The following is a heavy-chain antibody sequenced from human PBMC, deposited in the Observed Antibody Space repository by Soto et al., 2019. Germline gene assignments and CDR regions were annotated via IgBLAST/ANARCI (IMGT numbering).Heavy chain of an antibody. D-gene: IGHD6-13*01. CDR3: ARHGAAVLYYYGMDV. CDR2: IYYSGTT. V-gene: IGHV4-39*01. CDR1: GASISTSTYN. J-gene: IGHJ6*02. Sequence: PSETLSLTCTVSGASISTSTYNWAWIRQPPGKGLEWIGTIYYSGTTYYNPSLKSRVTISVDTSANQFSLKLTSMTAADTAVYYCARHGAAVLYYYGMDVWGQGTSVTVSS.